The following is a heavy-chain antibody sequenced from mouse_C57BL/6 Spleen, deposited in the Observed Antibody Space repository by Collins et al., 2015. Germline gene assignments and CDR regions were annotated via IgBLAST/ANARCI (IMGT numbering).Heavy chain of an antibody. Sequence: EVQLVESGGGLVKPGGSLKLSCAASGFTFSDYGMHWVRQAPEKGLEWVAYISSGSSTIYYADTVKGRFTISRDNAKNTLFLQMTSLRSEDTAMYYCAREGIYDGYYVMDYWGQGTTLTVSS. CDR3: AREGIYDGYYVMDY. V-gene: IGHV5-17*01. CDR2: ISSGSSTI. D-gene: IGHD2-3*01. J-gene: IGHJ2*01. CDR1: GFTFSDYG.